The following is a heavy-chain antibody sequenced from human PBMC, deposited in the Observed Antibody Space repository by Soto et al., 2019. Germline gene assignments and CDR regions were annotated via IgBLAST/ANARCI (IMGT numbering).Heavy chain of an antibody. V-gene: IGHV4-59*01. CDR2: IYYSGST. D-gene: IGHD3-16*02. Sequence: KSSETLSLTCTVSGGSISSYYWSWIRQPPGKGLEWIGYIYYSGSTNYNPSLKSRVTISVDTSKNQFSLKLSSVTAADTAVYYCARGAYYDYVWGSYRPRWWFDPWGQGTLVTVSS. CDR1: GGSISSYY. J-gene: IGHJ5*02. CDR3: ARGAYYDYVWGSYRPRWWFDP.